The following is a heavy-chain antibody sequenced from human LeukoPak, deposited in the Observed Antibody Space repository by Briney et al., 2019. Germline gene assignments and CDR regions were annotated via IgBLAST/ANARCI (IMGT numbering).Heavy chain of an antibody. CDR1: GFTFSDYY. Sequence: PGGSLILSCAASGFTFSDYYMSWIRQAPGKGLEWVSYISSSSSYTNYADSVKGRFTISRDNAKNSLYLQMNSLRAEDTAVYYCAREHYDSSGYYGYWGQGTLVTVSS. CDR3: AREHYDSSGYYGY. V-gene: IGHV3-11*06. J-gene: IGHJ4*02. D-gene: IGHD3-22*01. CDR2: ISSSSSYT.